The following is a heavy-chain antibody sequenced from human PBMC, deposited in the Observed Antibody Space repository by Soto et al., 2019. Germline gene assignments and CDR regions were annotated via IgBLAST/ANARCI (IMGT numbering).Heavy chain of an antibody. CDR3: VRGRSYSVYDI. D-gene: IGHD5-12*01. J-gene: IGHJ4*02. V-gene: IGHV4-4*07. Sequence: SETLSLTCTVSAGSISAHSWIWIRQPAGRGLEWIGHIYPSGSTSYNPSLRSRVTMSLDTSNNQIFLSLTSVTAADTAVFYCVRGRSYSVYDIWGPGTLVTV. CDR1: AGSISAHS. CDR2: IYPSGST.